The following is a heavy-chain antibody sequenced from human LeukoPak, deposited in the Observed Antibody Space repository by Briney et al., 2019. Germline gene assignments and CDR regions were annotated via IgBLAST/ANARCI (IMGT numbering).Heavy chain of an antibody. D-gene: IGHD3-10*01. J-gene: IGHJ3*02. CDR1: GYTFTSYD. CDR3: ARVTMVRGVIITDAFDI. V-gene: IGHV1-8*01. Sequence: VASVKVSCKASGYTFTSYDINWVRQATGQGLEWLGWMNPSSGNTGYAQKFQGRVTMTRDTSISTAYMELSSLRSEDTAVYYCARVTMVRGVIITDAFDIWGQGTMVTVSS. CDR2: MNPSSGNT.